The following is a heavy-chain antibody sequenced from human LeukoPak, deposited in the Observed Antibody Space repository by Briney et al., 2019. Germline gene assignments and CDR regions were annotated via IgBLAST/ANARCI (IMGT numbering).Heavy chain of an antibody. CDR2: VRYDGSNE. CDR1: GFIFSNFS. V-gene: IGHV3-30*02. Sequence: GGSLRLSCAASGFIFSNFSIHWVRQAPGKGLEWVAFVRYDGSNEYYTDSVKGRFTISRGNSKNTLYLQLNSLRAEDSAVYYCAKCIDYISSWPPFDYGGQGTLVTVSS. CDR3: AKCIDYISSWPPFDY. J-gene: IGHJ4*02. D-gene: IGHD6-13*01.